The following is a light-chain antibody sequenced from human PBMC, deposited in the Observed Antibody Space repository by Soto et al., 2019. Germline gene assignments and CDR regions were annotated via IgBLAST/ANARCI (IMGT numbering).Light chain of an antibody. Sequence: EIVLTQSPATLSLSPGERATLSCRASQSVSSNLAWYQHKPGQAPRLLIYGASTRATGISARFSGSGSGTEFTLTISSLQSEDFAVYYCQQYEKWPPSITFGQGTRLEIK. CDR1: QSVSSN. J-gene: IGKJ5*01. CDR3: QQYEKWPPSIT. V-gene: IGKV3-15*01. CDR2: GAS.